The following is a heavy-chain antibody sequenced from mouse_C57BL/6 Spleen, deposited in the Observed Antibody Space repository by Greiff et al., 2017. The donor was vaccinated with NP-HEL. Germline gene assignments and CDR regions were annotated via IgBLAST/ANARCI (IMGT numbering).Heavy chain of an antibody. CDR3: AKEHDYDVAWFAY. CDR1: GYTFTDYY. V-gene: IGHV1-26*01. D-gene: IGHD2-4*01. CDR2: INPNNGGT. J-gene: IGHJ3*01. Sequence: EVQLQQSGPELVKPGASVKISCKASGYTFTDYYMNWVKQSHGKSLEWIGDINPNNGGTSYNQKFKGKATLTVDKSSSTAYMELRSLTSEDSAVYYCAKEHDYDVAWFAYWGQGTLVTVSA.